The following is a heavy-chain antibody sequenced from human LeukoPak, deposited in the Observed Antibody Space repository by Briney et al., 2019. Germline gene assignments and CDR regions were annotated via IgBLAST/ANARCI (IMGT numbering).Heavy chain of an antibody. J-gene: IGHJ4*02. CDR3: VRVKGTYFDY. CDR1: GFPLSSYS. CDR2: ISASGSAI. D-gene: IGHD1-1*01. Sequence: GGSLRLSCAASGFPLSSYSMNWVRQAPGKGLEWISYISASGSAIYYVDSVKGRVTVSRDNARNSLFLQMDSPRAEDTAVYYCVRVKGTYFDYWGPGTLVTVPS. V-gene: IGHV3-48*01.